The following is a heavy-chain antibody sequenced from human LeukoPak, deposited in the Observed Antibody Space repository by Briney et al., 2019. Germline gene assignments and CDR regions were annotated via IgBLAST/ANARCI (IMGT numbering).Heavy chain of an antibody. CDR3: GRDESVSGPTTFDF. V-gene: IGHV3-74*01. D-gene: IGHD6-19*01. Sequence: HPGGSLRLSCAASGFTFSDYRKHWVRQVPGKGLVWVSRINTDGRNTIYAVSVKGRFTISRDNAKDTLYLQMNSLRGEDTGVYYCGRDESVSGPTTFDFWGQGTLVTVSS. J-gene: IGHJ4*02. CDR1: GFTFSDYR. CDR2: INTDGRNT.